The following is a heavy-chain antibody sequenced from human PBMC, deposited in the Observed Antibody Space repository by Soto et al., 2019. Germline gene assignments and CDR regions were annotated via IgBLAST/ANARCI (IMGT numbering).Heavy chain of an antibody. V-gene: IGHV3-30*02. CDR1: GFTFSSYG. J-gene: IGHJ4*02. Sequence: GGSLRLSCAASGFTFSSYGMHWVRQAPGKGLEWVAVMWYDGSNIHYGDSVKGRFTISRDNSKSTVDLQMNSLRPEDTAVYYCAKDSRPAAMLSGFDSWGQGTLVTVSS. CDR3: AKDSRPAAMLSGFDS. D-gene: IGHD2-2*01. CDR2: MWYDGSNI.